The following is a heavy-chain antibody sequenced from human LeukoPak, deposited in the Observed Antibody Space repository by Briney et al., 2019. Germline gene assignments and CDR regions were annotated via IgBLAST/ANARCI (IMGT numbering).Heavy chain of an antibody. J-gene: IGHJ4*02. CDR3: ARRLQRHFDY. D-gene: IGHD2-15*01. V-gene: IGHV5-10-1*01. CDR1: GYSFTSYW. CDR2: IDPSDSYT. Sequence: GESMRISCKGSGYSFTSYWISWVRQMPGKGLEWMGRIDPSDSYTNYSPSFQGHVTISVDKSISTAYLQWSSLKASDTAMYCCARRLQRHFDYWGQGTLVTVSS.